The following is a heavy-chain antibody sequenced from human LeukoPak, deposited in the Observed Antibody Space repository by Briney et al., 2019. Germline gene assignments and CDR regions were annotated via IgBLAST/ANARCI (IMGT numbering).Heavy chain of an antibody. Sequence: PSETLSLTCTVSGGAISSSSYYWGWIRQPPGKGLEGIGSIFYSGSTYYNPSLKSRVTISVDTSKNQFSLKLSSVTAADTAVYYCGRHQTMYYGMDVWGQGTTVTVSS. CDR1: GGAISSSSYY. J-gene: IGHJ6*02. V-gene: IGHV4-39*01. D-gene: IGHD4/OR15-4a*01. CDR2: IFYSGST. CDR3: GRHQTMYYGMDV.